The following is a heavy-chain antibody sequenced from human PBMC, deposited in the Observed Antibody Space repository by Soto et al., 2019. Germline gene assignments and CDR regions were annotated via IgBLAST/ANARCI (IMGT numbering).Heavy chain of an antibody. J-gene: IGHJ4*02. V-gene: IGHV1-24*01. CDR1: GYTLTELS. CDR2: FDPEDGET. Sequence: ASVKVSCKVSGYTLTELSMHWVRQAPGKGLEWMGGFDPEDGETIYAQKFQGRVTMTEDTSTDTAYMELSSLRSEETAVYYCATVPWEVITMVRGVIINPDYWGQGTLVTVSS. CDR3: ATVPWEVITMVRGVIINPDY. D-gene: IGHD3-10*01.